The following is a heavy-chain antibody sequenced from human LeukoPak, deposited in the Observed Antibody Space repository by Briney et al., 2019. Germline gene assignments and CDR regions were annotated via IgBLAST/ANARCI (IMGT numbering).Heavy chain of an antibody. CDR2: TYSDGNT. CDR3: ARDLSYFDY. V-gene: IGHV3-53*01. CDR1: GFTFSSYA. J-gene: IGHJ4*02. D-gene: IGHD2/OR15-2a*01. Sequence: GGSLRLSCAASGFTFSSYAMSWVRQAPGKGLEWVSITYSDGNTYYAESVRGRFTVSRGYSKNTLYLQMKSLRVEDTAFYYCARDLSYFDYWGQGTLVTVSS.